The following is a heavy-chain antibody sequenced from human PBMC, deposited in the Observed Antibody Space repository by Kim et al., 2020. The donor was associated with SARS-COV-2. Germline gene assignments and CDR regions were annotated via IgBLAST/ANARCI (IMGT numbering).Heavy chain of an antibody. V-gene: IGHV4-39*01. J-gene: IGHJ4*02. CDR3: ARVGLGDWNYVPYYFDY. CDR2: IYYSGST. D-gene: IGHD1-7*01. Sequence: SETLSLTCTVSGGSISSSSYYWGWIRQPPGKGLEWIGSIYYSGSTYYNPSLKSRVTISVDTSKNQFSLKLSSVTAADTAVYYCARVGLGDWNYVPYYFDYWGQGTLVTVSS. CDR1: GGSISSSSYY.